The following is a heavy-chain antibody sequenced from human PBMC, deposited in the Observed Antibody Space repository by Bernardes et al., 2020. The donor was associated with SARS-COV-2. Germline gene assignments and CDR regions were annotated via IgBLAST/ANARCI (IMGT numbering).Heavy chain of an antibody. CDR2: INHSGST. V-gene: IGHV4-34*01. CDR3: ARFRAKRAGSMVRGVYP. Sequence: SETLSLTCAVYGGSFSGYYWSWIRQPPGKGLEWIGEINHSGSTNYNPSLKSRVTISVDTSKNQFSLKLSSVTAADTAVYYCARFRAKRAGSMVRGVYPWGQGTLVTVSS. J-gene: IGHJ5*02. D-gene: IGHD3-10*01. CDR1: GGSFSGYY.